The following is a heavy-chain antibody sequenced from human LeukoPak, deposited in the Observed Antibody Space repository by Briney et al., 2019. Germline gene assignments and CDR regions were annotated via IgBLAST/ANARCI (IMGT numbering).Heavy chain of an antibody. Sequence: SETLSLTCTVSGGSISRSSYYWGWIRLPPGKGLEWIGTIYYSGITYYNPSLKSRVTISVDTSKSRFSLKLSSVTAADTAVYYCERPFGKRYTWDYWGQGALVTVSS. D-gene: IGHD2-2*02. CDR2: IYYSGIT. V-gene: IGHV4-39*01. CDR3: ERPFGKRYTWDY. CDR1: GGSISRSSYY. J-gene: IGHJ4*02.